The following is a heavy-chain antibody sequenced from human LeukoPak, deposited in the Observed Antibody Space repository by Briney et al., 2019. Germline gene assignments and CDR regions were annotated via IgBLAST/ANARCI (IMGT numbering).Heavy chain of an antibody. CDR3: ARVTFGGVVADFDY. Sequence: ASVKVSCQASGYPFTTYGISWVRQAPGQGLEWMGWMNPNSGNTGYAQKFQGRVTMTRNTSISTAYMELSSLRSEDTAVYYCARVTFGGVVADFDYWGQGTLVTVSS. CDR1: GYPFTTYG. CDR2: MNPNSGNT. J-gene: IGHJ4*02. V-gene: IGHV1-8*02. D-gene: IGHD3-16*02.